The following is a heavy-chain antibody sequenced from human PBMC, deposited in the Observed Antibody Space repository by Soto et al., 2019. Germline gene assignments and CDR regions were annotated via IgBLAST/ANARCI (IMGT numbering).Heavy chain of an antibody. J-gene: IGHJ6*02. CDR2: ISSSSSTI. CDR1: GFTFSSYS. D-gene: IGHD2-2*01. Sequence: EVQLVESGGGLVQPGGSLRLSCAASGFTFSSYSMNWVRQAPGKGLGWVSYISSSSSTIYYADSVKGRFTISRDNAKNSLYLQMNSLRDEDTAVYYCARGYCSSTSCPGGHYYYGMDVWGQGTTVTVSS. CDR3: ARGYCSSTSCPGGHYYYGMDV. V-gene: IGHV3-48*02.